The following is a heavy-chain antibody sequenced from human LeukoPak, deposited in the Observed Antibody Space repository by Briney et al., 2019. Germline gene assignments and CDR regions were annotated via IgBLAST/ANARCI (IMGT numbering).Heavy chain of an antibody. V-gene: IGHV3-21*01. Sequence: GGSLRLSCAASGFTFRNYAMNWVRQAPGKGLEWVSSISGGSTDIYYADSVKGRFTISRDNAKNSLYLQMNSLRAEDTAAYYCARRGYYDSSGYDYWGQGTLVTVSS. CDR3: ARRGYYDSSGYDY. J-gene: IGHJ4*02. CDR2: ISGGSTDI. D-gene: IGHD3-22*01. CDR1: GFTFRNYA.